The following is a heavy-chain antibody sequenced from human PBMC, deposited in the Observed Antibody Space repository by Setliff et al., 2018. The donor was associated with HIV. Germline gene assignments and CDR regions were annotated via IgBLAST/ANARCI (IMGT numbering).Heavy chain of an antibody. Sequence: PGESLKISCQGSGYSFTNYWIGWVRQMPGKGLEWVGIIYPGDSDTRYSPSFQGQVTISVDRSITTAYVQWRSLKASDTAFYYCARHRHTAAGTLDAFDLWGQGTMVTVSS. CDR2: IYPGDSDT. V-gene: IGHV5-51*01. J-gene: IGHJ3*01. CDR1: GYSFTNYW. D-gene: IGHD6-13*01. CDR3: ARHRHTAAGTLDAFDL.